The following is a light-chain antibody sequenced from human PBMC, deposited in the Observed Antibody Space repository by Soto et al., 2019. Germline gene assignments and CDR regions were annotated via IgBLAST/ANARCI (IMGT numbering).Light chain of an antibody. V-gene: IGKV2D-29*01. CDR3: MQTKQLPVT. J-gene: IGKJ1*01. Sequence: DILLTQSPLSLSVTPGQSASICCSSSQSVLQSDGKTHLYWYLQRPGQPPHLLIYEVSHRFSGLPDRFSGSGSGTDFILTASRVEAEDVGVYYCMQTKQLPVTFGQGTKVDIK. CDR1: QSVLQSDGKTH. CDR2: EVS.